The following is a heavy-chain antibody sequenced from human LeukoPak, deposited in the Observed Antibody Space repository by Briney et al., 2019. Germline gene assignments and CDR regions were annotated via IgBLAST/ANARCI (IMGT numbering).Heavy chain of an antibody. Sequence: PGRSLRLSCAASGFTFSSYAMHWVRQAPGKGLEWVAVISYDGSNKYYADSVKGRFTISRDNSKNTLYLQMNSLRAEDTAVYYCAKKPDGGGFDLWGRGTLVTVSS. CDR3: AKKPDGGGFDL. J-gene: IGHJ2*01. CDR1: GFTFSSYA. V-gene: IGHV3-30-3*02. D-gene: IGHD3-10*01. CDR2: ISYDGSNK.